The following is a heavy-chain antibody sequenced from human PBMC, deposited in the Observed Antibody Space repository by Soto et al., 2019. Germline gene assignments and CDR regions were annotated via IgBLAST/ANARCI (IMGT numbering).Heavy chain of an antibody. CDR2: IIPILGIA. V-gene: IGHV1-69*02. CDR3: ARGGGCSGGSCYSGPTHWFDP. J-gene: IGHJ5*02. D-gene: IGHD2-15*01. Sequence: QVQLVQSGAEVKKPGSSVKVSCKASGGTFSSYTISWVRQAPGQGLEWMGRIIPILGIANYAQKFQGRVTITADKSTGTAYMELSSLRSEDTAVYYCARGGGCSGGSCYSGPTHWFDPWGQGTLVTVSS. CDR1: GGTFSSYT.